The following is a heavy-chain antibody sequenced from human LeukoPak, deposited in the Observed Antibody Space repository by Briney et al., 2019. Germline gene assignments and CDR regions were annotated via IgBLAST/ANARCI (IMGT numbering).Heavy chain of an antibody. CDR1: GFMFSGSP. J-gene: IGHJ4*02. Sequence: PPGGSLRLSCAASGFMFSGSPMHWVRQASGKGLEWVGHIRTKANNYATIYAASVKGRFTISRDDSKNTAYQQMNSLKTEDTAVYYCARPSQYGSGTDYYFDSWGQGTLVTVSS. CDR3: ARPSQYGSGTDYYFDS. CDR2: IRTKANNYAT. D-gene: IGHD3-10*01. V-gene: IGHV3-73*01.